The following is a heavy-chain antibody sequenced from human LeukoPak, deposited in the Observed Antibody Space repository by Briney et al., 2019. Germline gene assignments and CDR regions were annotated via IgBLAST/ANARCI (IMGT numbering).Heavy chain of an antibody. CDR2: ISSSSSYI. D-gene: IGHD2-2*01. CDR1: GFTFSSYS. J-gene: IGHJ4*02. V-gene: IGHV3-21*01. CDR3: ARGGTYQPLLGY. Sequence: PGWSLRLSCAASGFTFSSYSMNLVRQAPGKGLEWVSSISSSSSYIHYVDSVKARVTISRDNDKNSLYLQMNSLRAEDTAVYSCARGGTYQPLLGYWGQGTLVTVSS.